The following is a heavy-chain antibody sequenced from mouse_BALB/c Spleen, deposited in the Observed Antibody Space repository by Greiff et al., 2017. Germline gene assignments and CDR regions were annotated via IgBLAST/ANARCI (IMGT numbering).Heavy chain of an antibody. CDR1: GYSITSDYA. D-gene: IGHD3-3*01. V-gene: IGHV3-2*02. J-gene: IGHJ4*01. CDR3: ARGGRGDYYAMDY. Sequence: DVKLVESGPGLVKPSQSLSLTCTVTGYSITSDYAWNWIRQFPGNKLEWMGYISYSGSTSYNPSLKSRISITRDTSKNQFFLQLNSVTTEDTATYYCARGGRGDYYAMDYWGQGTSVTVSS. CDR2: ISYSGST.